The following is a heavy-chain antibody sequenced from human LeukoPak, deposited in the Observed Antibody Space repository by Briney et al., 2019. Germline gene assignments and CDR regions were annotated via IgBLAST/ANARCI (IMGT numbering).Heavy chain of an antibody. CDR2: MSAYNGNT. CDR3: ARSCPSSTSCYYYYGMDV. CDR1: GYTFTSYG. J-gene: IGHJ6*02. D-gene: IGHD2-2*01. V-gene: IGHV1-18*01. Sequence: ASVKVSCKASGYTFTSYGISWVRQAPGQGLEWMGWMSAYNGNTNYAQKLQGRVTMTTDTSTSTAYMELRSLRSDDTAVYYCARSCPSSTSCYYYYGMDVWGQGTTVTVSS.